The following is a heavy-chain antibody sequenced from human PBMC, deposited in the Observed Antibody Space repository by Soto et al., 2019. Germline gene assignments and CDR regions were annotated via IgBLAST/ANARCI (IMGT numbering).Heavy chain of an antibody. Sequence: HPGGSLRLSCAASGFTSDDYAMHWVRQAPGKGLEWVSGISWNSGSIGYADSVKGRFTISRDNAKNSLYLQMNSLRAEDTALYYCAKDIGPYYYYMDVWGKGTTVTVSS. CDR1: GFTSDDYA. V-gene: IGHV3-9*02. CDR2: ISWNSGSI. CDR3: AKDIGPYYYYMDV. J-gene: IGHJ6*03.